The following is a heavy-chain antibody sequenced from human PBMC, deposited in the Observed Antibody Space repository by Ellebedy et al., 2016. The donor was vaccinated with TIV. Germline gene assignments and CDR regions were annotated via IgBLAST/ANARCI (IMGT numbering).Heavy chain of an antibody. CDR2: INPTSCSS. V-gene: IGHV1-46*01. J-gene: IGHJ4*02. CDR3: ARGDNYYYDSSGYYYSY. CDR1: GYTFTSYF. D-gene: IGHD3-22*01. Sequence: ASVKVSCKASGYTFTSYFLYWVRQPPGQGLEWMGLINPTSCSSNYAQKFQGRVTMTRDTSTGTVYMDLSSLRSEDTAVYYCARGDNYYYDSSGYYYSYWGQGTLVTVSS.